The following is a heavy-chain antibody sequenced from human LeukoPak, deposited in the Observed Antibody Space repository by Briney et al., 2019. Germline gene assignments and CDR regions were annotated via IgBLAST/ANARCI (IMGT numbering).Heavy chain of an antibody. CDR3: AKTRSTVTTYLAFDI. D-gene: IGHD4-17*01. V-gene: IGHV3-30*18. CDR2: ISYDGSNK. J-gene: IGHJ3*02. CDR1: GFTFSSYG. Sequence: GGSLRLSCAASGFTFSSYGMHWVRQAPGKGLEWVAVISYDGSNKYYADSVKGRFTISRDNSKNTLYLQMNSLRAEDTAVYYCAKTRSTVTTYLAFDIWGQGTMVTVSS.